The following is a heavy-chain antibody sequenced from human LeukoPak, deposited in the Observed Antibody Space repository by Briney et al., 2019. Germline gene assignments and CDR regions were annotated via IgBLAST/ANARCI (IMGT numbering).Heavy chain of an antibody. CDR2: IYPGDSDT. D-gene: IGHD5-18*01. Sequence: GESLKISCKGSGYSLTSYWIGWVRQMPGKGLEWMGIIYPGDSDTRYSPSFQGQVTISADKSISTAYLQWSSLKASDTAMYYCARRGSRGYSYGSYYFDYWGQGTLVTVSS. CDR1: GYSLTSYW. CDR3: ARRGSRGYSYGSYYFDY. V-gene: IGHV5-51*01. J-gene: IGHJ4*02.